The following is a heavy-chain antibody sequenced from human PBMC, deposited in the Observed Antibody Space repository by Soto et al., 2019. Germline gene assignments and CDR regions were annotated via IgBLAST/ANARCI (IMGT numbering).Heavy chain of an antibody. CDR1: GGSFSCYY. D-gene: IGHD2-15*01. V-gene: IGHV4-34*01. CDR2: INHSGST. CDR3: ARGGIVVVVAAKDYYYGMDV. Sequence: SETLSLTCAVYGGSFSCYYWSWIRQPPGKGLEWIGEINHSGSTNYNPSLKSRVTISVDTSKNQFSLKLSSVTAADTAVYYCARGGIVVVVAAKDYYYGMDVWGQGTTVTVS. J-gene: IGHJ6*02.